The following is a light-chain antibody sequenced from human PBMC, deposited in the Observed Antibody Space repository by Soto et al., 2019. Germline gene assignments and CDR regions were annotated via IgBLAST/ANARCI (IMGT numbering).Light chain of an antibody. V-gene: IGKV3-20*01. CDR2: GAS. CDR1: QSVSSSY. CDR3: QQYGSYPLS. J-gene: IGKJ4*01. Sequence: IVLPQYPRNIYVKAEDRDTRCCGASQSVSSSYLAWYQQKPGKAPRLLMYGASSRATGIPDRFSGSGSGTDFTLTISRLEPEDSEVYYCQQYGSYPLSFGGGTKVDIK.